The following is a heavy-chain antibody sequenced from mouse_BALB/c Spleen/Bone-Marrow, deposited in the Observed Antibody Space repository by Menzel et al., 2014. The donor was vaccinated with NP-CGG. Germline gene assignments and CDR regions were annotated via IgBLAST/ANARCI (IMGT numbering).Heavy chain of an antibody. Sequence: VQLVGSGGGLVQPGGSRNLSCAASGFTFSDYGLAWVRQAPGKGPAWVAFFSHLAYSIYYAYTVPGRFTLSRGHAEYTLYLEWTSLRSEDTALLDLAMCCVLDDGSGYGYYDVWCAGTTAT. V-gene: IGHV5-15*02. CDR1: GFTFSDYG. D-gene: IGHD2-3*01. CDR3: AMCCVLDDGSGYGYYDV. CDR2: FSHLAYSI. J-gene: IGHJ1*01.